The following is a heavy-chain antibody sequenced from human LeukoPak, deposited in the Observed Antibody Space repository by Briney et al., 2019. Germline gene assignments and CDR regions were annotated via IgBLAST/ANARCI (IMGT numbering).Heavy chain of an antibody. CDR1: GFTFSDYY. J-gene: IGHJ4*02. V-gene: IGHV3-11*01. CDR3: ARCSRIQLWFDY. D-gene: IGHD5-18*01. CDR2: ISSSGSTI. Sequence: GGSLRLSCTASGFTFSDYYMSWIRQAPGKGLEWVSYISSSGSTIYYADSVKGRFTISRDNAKNSLYLQMNSLRAEDTAVYYCARCSRIQLWFDYWGQGTLVTVSS.